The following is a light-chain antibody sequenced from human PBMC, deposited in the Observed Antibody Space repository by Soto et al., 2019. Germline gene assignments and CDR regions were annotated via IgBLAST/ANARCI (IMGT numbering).Light chain of an antibody. CDR3: QQYSSSLWT. Sequence: EIVLTQSPGTLSLSPGERATLSCRASQSVNSNYLAWFHQKPGQAPKLLIYGASSRATGVPDRFSGSGSGTDFTLTISRLEPEDFAVYHCQQYSSSLWTFGQVTTVEIK. CDR2: GAS. J-gene: IGKJ1*01. CDR1: QSVNSNY. V-gene: IGKV3-20*01.